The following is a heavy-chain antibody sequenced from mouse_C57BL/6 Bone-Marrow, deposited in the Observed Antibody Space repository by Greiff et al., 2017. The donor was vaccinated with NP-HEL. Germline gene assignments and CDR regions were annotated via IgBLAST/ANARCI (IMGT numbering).Heavy chain of an antibody. D-gene: IGHD1-1*01. CDR1: GFTFSSYA. V-gene: IGHV5-9-1*02. CDR3: TRVLLRYFDY. Sequence: EVKVVESGEGLVKPGGSLKLSCAASGFTFSSYAMSWVRQTPEKRLEWVAYISSGGDYIYYADTVKGRFTISRDNARNTLYLQRSSLKTEDTAMYYCTRVLLRYFDYWGQGTTLTVSS. J-gene: IGHJ2*01. CDR2: ISSGGDYI.